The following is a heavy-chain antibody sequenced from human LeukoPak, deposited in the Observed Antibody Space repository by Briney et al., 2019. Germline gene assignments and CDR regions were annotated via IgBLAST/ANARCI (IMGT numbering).Heavy chain of an antibody. D-gene: IGHD6-13*01. Sequence: GGSLRLSCAASGVTLSSNYMSGVRQAPGKGLEWVSVIYRDGSAHYADSVKGRFTISRHNSKNTLYLQMISLRAVDTAVYYCARGGSSWSFDYWGQGTLVTVSS. V-gene: IGHV3-53*04. CDR1: GVTLSSNY. J-gene: IGHJ4*02. CDR2: IYRDGSA. CDR3: ARGGSSWSFDY.